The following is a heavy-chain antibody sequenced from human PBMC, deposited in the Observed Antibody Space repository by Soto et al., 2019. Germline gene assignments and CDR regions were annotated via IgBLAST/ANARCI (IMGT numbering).Heavy chain of an antibody. J-gene: IGHJ4*02. CDR3: AKDMVHCTGTRCARYFEK. CDR1: KFTFSTYA. Sequence: LILSCAASKFTFSTYAMTWVREAAVKWLEWGSDISGSGDNTYYADSVKGRFTISRDNSKSTLYLQMNSLRAEDTAVYYCAKDMVHCTGTRCARYFEKWGRGTLVTVSS. D-gene: IGHD2-8*02. CDR2: ISGSGDNT. V-gene: IGHV3-23*01.